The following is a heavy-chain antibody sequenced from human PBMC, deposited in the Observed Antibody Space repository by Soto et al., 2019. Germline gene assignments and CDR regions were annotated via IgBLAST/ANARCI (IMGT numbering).Heavy chain of an antibody. V-gene: IGHV3-7*03. Sequence: GSLRLSCVASGFTFSNYWMSWVRQSPGKGLQWVANINRDGSEKYYVDSLKGRFTISRDNAENSLYLEMNTLRAEDTAVYYCARAPDGSGSYYYFENWGKGTLVTVS. CDR3: ARAPDGSGSYYYFEN. D-gene: IGHD3-22*01. J-gene: IGHJ4*02. CDR1: GFTFSNYW. CDR2: INRDGSEK.